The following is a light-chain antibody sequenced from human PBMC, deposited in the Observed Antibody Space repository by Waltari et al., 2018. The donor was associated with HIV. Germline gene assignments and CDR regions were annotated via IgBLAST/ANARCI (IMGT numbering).Light chain of an antibody. V-gene: IGLV2-23*01. J-gene: IGLJ3*02. CDR3: CSDAGSSTLV. Sequence: QSALTQPASVSGSPGQSITISCTGTSSDVGSYNLVSWYQQHPGKAPKLMIYEGSKRPPGVSNRFSGSKSGNTASLTISGLQAEDEADYYCCSDAGSSTLVFGGGTKLTVL. CDR1: SSDVGSYNL. CDR2: EGS.